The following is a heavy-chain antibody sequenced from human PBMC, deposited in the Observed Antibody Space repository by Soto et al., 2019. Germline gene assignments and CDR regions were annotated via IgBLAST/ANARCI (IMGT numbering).Heavy chain of an antibody. Sequence: PSETLSLTCAVYGGSFSGYYWSWIRQPPGKGLEWIGEINHSGSTNYNPSLKSRVTISVDTPKNQFSLKLSSVTAADTAVYYCARTRFEWLRFRNAFDIWGQGTMVTVSS. CDR1: GGSFSGYY. V-gene: IGHV4-34*01. D-gene: IGHD5-12*01. J-gene: IGHJ3*02. CDR2: INHSGST. CDR3: ARTRFEWLRFRNAFDI.